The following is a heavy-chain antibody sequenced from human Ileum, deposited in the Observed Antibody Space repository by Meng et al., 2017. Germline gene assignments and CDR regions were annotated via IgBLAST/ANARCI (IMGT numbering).Heavy chain of an antibody. CDR2: ISNSGSNI. CDR3: ATLSYSSLGY. D-gene: IGHD1-26*01. V-gene: IGHV3-11*01. J-gene: IGHJ4*02. CDR1: GITFSDYY. Sequence: HVELVESGENLVKPGGSLRLSCADSGITFSDYYMSWIRQAPGKGLEWVSYISNSGSNIYYVDSVKGRFTISRDNAKNSLYLQMNSLRAEDTAVYYCATLSYSSLGYWGQGTLVTVS.